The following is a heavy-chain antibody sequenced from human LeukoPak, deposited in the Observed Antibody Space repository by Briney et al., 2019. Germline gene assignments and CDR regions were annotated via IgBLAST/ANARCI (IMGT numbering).Heavy chain of an antibody. CDR3: ARARLTLTMVRGVIITSSRSWFDP. CDR1: GYTFTSYA. D-gene: IGHD3-10*01. V-gene: IGHV1-3*01. CDR2: INAGTGNT. Sequence: ASVKVSCKASGYTFTSYAMHWVPQAPGQRLEWMGWINAGTGNTKYSQKFQDRVTITRDTSASTAYMELSSLRSEDTAVYYCARARLTLTMVRGVIITSSRSWFDPWGQGTLVTVSS. J-gene: IGHJ5*02.